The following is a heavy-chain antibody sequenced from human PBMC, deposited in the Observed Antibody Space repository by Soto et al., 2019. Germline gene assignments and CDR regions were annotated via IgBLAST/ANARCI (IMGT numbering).Heavy chain of an antibody. Sequence: GESLKISCKGSGYSFTSYWIGWVRQMPGKGLEWTGIIYPGDSDTRYSPSFQGQVTISADKSISTAYLQWSSLKASDTAMYYCARNPGDYEGIGWFDPWGQGTLVTVSS. CDR3: ARNPGDYEGIGWFDP. CDR2: IYPGDSDT. CDR1: GYSFTSYW. D-gene: IGHD4-17*01. V-gene: IGHV5-51*01. J-gene: IGHJ5*02.